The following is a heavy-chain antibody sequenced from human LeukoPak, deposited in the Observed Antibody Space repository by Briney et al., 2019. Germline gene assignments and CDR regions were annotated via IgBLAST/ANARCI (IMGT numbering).Heavy chain of an antibody. CDR1: GFTFSSYS. J-gene: IGHJ5*02. Sequence: GGSLRLSCAASGFTFSSYSMNWVRQAPGKGLEWVSSISSSSSYIYYADSVKGRFTISRDNAKNSLYLQMNSLRAEDTAVYYCAKDSDYYSSGWGEPNWFDPWGQGTLVTVSS. V-gene: IGHV3-21*01. CDR2: ISSSSSYI. CDR3: AKDSDYYSSGWGEPNWFDP. D-gene: IGHD6-19*01.